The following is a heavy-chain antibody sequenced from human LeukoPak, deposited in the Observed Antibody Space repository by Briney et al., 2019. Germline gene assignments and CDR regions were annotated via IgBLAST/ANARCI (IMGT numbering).Heavy chain of an antibody. D-gene: IGHD3-3*01. CDR2: IYYSGNT. Sequence: SETLSLTCTVSGGSLSSHYWSWIRQPPGKRLEWIGYIYYSGNTDYNPSLNSRVTISIDTSRTQFSLRPRSVTAADSAVYYCARVGGFYDYWSAYPYYFDYWGPGTLVTVSS. CDR3: ARVGGFYDYWSAYPYYFDY. J-gene: IGHJ4*02. V-gene: IGHV4-59*11. CDR1: GGSLSSHY.